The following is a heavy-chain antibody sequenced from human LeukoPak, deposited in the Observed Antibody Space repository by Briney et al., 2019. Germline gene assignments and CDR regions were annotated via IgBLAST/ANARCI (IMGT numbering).Heavy chain of an antibody. Sequence: AGSLRLSCAASGFTFSSYEMNWVRQAPGKGLEWVSYISSSGSTIYYADSVKGRFTISRDNAKNSLYLQMNSLRAEDTAVYYCAREGYFDSVDYWGQGTLVTVSS. V-gene: IGHV3-48*03. D-gene: IGHD3-9*01. CDR1: GFTFSSYE. CDR3: AREGYFDSVDY. CDR2: ISSSGSTI. J-gene: IGHJ4*02.